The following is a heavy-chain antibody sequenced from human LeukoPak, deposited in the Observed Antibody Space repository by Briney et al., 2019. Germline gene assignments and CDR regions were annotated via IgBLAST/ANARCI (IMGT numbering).Heavy chain of an antibody. J-gene: IGHJ3*02. V-gene: IGHV1-69*01. Sequence: SVKVSCKASGGTFSSYAISWVRQAPGQGLEWMGGIIPIFGTANYAQKFQGRVTITADESTSTAYMELSSLRSEDTAVYYCASPHDHGDYVYAFDIWGQGTMVTVSS. CDR3: ASPHDHGDYVYAFDI. CDR2: IIPIFGTA. D-gene: IGHD4-17*01. CDR1: GGTFSSYA.